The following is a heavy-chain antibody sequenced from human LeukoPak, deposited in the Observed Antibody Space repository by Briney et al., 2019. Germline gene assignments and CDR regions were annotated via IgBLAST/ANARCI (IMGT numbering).Heavy chain of an antibody. V-gene: IGHV4-59*01. CDR3: ARGGGSYYDFWSGYYPYFDY. Sequence: SETLSLTCSVSGGSISSYYWSWIRQPPGQGLEWIGIIYYSGSTNYHPSLKSRVTLSVDTSKNQFSLKLSSVTAADTAVYYCARGGGSYYDFWSGYYPYFDYWGQGTLVTVSS. J-gene: IGHJ4*02. CDR2: IYYSGST. CDR1: GGSISSYY. D-gene: IGHD3-3*01.